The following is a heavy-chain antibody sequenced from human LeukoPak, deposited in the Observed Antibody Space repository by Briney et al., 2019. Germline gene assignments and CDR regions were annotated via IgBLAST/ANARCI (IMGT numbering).Heavy chain of an antibody. V-gene: IGHV3-23*01. J-gene: IGHJ4*02. CDR1: GFTLSSYP. Sequence: PGGSLRLSCAASGFTLSSYPMNWVRQAPGKGLEWVSTFVRGSTYYADTVQGRFTTSRDNSKNTLYLQMNSLRAEDTAVYFCTRAAPYGTSWYGKDDNWGQGILVAVSS. D-gene: IGHD6-13*01. CDR3: TRAAPYGTSWYGKDDN. CDR2: FVRGST.